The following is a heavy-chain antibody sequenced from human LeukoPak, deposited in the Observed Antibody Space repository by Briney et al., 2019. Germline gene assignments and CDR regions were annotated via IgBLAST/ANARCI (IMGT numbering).Heavy chain of an antibody. CDR3: ARGYYMDV. J-gene: IGHJ6*03. CDR1: GYTFTGYY. CDR2: INPNSGGT. Sequence: ASVKVSCKASGYTFTGYYMHWVRQAPGQGLEWMGWINPNSGGTNYAQKFQGRVTMTRDMSTSTVYMELSSLRSEDTAVYYCARGYYMDVWGKGTTVTVSS. V-gene: IGHV1-2*02.